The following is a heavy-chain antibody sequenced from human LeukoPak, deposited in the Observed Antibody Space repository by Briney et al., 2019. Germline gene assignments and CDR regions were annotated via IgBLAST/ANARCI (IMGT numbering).Heavy chain of an antibody. CDR2: ISSSSSTI. D-gene: IGHD3-10*01. CDR3: ARGLGSGRHAFDI. J-gene: IGHJ3*02. V-gene: IGHV3-48*01. Sequence: GGSLRLSCAASGFTFSSYSMNWVRQAPGKGLEWVSYISSSSSTIYYADFVKGRFTISRDNAKNSLYLQMNSLRAEDTAVYYCARGLGSGRHAFDIWGQGTMVTVSS. CDR1: GFTFSSYS.